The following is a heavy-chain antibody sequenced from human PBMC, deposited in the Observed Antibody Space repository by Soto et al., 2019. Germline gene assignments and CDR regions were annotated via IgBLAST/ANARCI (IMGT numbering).Heavy chain of an antibody. CDR1: GAGDTFSNYG. V-gene: IGHV1-69*14. CDR2: TIPAFGTA. D-gene: IGHD1-1*01. J-gene: IGHJ4*02. Sequence: QVHLVQSGAEVKSPGSAVKVSCKVSGAGDTFSNYGLNWMRQAPRQGLEWMGGTIPAFGTANYAQKFQGRVTITEDTSTTTAYMELSSLRSDDTAVYYCWRHDKTALPPLDSWGQGTLVSVSS. CDR3: WRHDKTALPPLDS.